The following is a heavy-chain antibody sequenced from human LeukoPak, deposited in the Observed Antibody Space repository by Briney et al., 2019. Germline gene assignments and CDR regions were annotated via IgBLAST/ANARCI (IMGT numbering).Heavy chain of an antibody. CDR3: ARDRYSSSWSEFDP. CDR2: ISAYNGNT. J-gene: IGHJ5*02. CDR1: GYAFTSYG. Sequence: ASVKVSCKASGYAFTSYGISWVRQAPGQGLGWMGWISAYNGNTNYAQKLQGRVTMTTDTSTSTAYMELRSLRSDDTAVYYCARDRYSSSWSEFDPWGQGTLVTVSS. D-gene: IGHD6-13*01. V-gene: IGHV1-18*01.